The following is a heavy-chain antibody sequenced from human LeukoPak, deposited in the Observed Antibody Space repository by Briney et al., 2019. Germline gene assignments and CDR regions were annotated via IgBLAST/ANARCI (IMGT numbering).Heavy chain of an antibody. CDR1: GFTFSNYW. J-gene: IGHJ3*02. CDR2: IDANAKTT. D-gene: IGHD1-26*01. V-gene: IGHV3-74*01. Sequence: GGSLRLSCAASGFTFSNYWLHWVRHAPGKGLVWVSRIDANAKTTSYADSVKGRFTISTDNAKKTLYLQMNSLRVEDTAVYYCLTVVETTIAAFDIWGQGTMVTVSS. CDR3: LTVVETTIAAFDI.